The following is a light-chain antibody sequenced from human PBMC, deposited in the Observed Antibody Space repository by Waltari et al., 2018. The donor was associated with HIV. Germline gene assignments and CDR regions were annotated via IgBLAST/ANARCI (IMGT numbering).Light chain of an antibody. Sequence: IVMTQSPATQSVSPGETTTLSCRASQNVSNSLAWFQHNSGLSPRLLIYGASSRAAGVPNKFSGSGSGTDFSLTISNLQSEDFAIYYCQQYFKWPSITFGQGTRLDI. V-gene: IGKV3-15*01. CDR2: GAS. J-gene: IGKJ5*01. CDR1: QNVSNS. CDR3: QQYFKWPSIT.